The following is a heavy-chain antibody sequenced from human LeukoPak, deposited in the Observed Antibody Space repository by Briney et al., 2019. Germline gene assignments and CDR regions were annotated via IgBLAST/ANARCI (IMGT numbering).Heavy chain of an antibody. CDR1: VGSFSGYY. CDR3: ARAVYPPAAMGNYYYYMEV. V-gene: IGHV4-34*01. J-gene: IGHJ6*03. Sequence: SDTLGLLYAVYVGSFSGYYWSWIREPPGKGLEGVGEINHSGNTNYNPSLKSRVTISVDTSKKQCPLEQSSVTAADTAVYYCARAVYPPAAMGNYYYYMEVWGNGTTVTVS. D-gene: IGHD2-2*01. CDR2: INHSGNT.